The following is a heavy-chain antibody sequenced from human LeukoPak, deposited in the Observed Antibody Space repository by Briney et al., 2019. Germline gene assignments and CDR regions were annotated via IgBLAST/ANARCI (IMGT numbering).Heavy chain of an antibody. Sequence: GESLKISCKGFGYSFTISWIGWVRQMPGKGLEWMGIIYPGDSDTRYSPSFQGQVSISADKSISTAYLQWRSLQASDTAMYYCATQEGFWGQGTLVTVSS. V-gene: IGHV5-51*01. J-gene: IGHJ4*02. CDR2: IYPGDSDT. CDR3: ATQEGF. CDR1: GYSFTISW.